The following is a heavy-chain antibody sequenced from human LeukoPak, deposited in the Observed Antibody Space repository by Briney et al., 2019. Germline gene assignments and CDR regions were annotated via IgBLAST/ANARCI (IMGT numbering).Heavy chain of an antibody. CDR1: GFTFSSYG. CDR3: ARSSSRPI. CDR2: IRYDGSNK. J-gene: IGHJ3*02. Sequence: GGSLRLSCAASGFTFSSYGMHWVRQAPGKGLEWVAFIRYDGSNKYYADSVKGRFTTSRDNAKDSLYLQMNSLRAEDTAVYYCARSSSRPIWGQGTMVTVSS. D-gene: IGHD6-13*01. V-gene: IGHV3-30*02.